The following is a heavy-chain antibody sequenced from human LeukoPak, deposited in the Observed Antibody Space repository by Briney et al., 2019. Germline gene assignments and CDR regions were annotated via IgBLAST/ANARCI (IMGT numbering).Heavy chain of an antibody. J-gene: IGHJ4*02. V-gene: IGHV3-30*02. D-gene: IGHD3-10*01. CDR1: GFTFSSYG. Sequence: GGSLRLSCAASGFTFSSYGMHWVRQAPGKGLEWVAFIRYDGSNKYYADSVKGRFTISRDNSKNTLYLQMNSLRAEDTAVYYCAKDASMVRGVILGYFDYWGQGTLVTVSS. CDR3: AKDASMVRGVILGYFDY. CDR2: IRYDGSNK.